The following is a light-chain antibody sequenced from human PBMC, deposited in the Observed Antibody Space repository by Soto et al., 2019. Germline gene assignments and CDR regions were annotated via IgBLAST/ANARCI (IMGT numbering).Light chain of an antibody. J-gene: IGKJ1*01. Sequence: DIQMTQSPSAMSASVGDRVTITCRASQDISNSLAWLQQRPGKAPKLLIYDASSLESGVPSRFSGSGSGTEFTLTISSLQPDDFATYYCQQYNIYSWTFGQGTKVDIK. CDR2: DAS. V-gene: IGKV1-17*03. CDR3: QQYNIYSWT. CDR1: QDISNS.